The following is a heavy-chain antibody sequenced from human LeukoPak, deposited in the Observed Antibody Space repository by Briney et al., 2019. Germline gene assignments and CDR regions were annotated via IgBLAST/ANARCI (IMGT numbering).Heavy chain of an antibody. V-gene: IGHV3-30*03. Sequence: GGSLRLSCAASGFTFSSYGMHWVRQAPGKGLEWVAVISYDGSNKYYADSVKGRFTISRDNSKNTLYLQMNSLRAEDTAVYYCARGNSYEAFDYWGQGTLVTVSS. CDR1: GFTFSSYG. CDR3: ARGNSYEAFDY. CDR2: ISYDGSNK. D-gene: IGHD3-3*01. J-gene: IGHJ4*02.